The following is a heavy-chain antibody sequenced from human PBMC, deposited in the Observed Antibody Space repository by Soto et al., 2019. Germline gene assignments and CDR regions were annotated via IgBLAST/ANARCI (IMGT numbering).Heavy chain of an antibody. CDR1: GFTFSSYW. Sequence: GGSLRLSCAASGFTFSSYWMSWVRQAPGKGLEWVANIKQDGSEKYYVDSVKGRFTISGDNAKNSLYLQMNSLRAEDAAVYYCASHAVAGTLGDYWGQGTLVTVSS. V-gene: IGHV3-7*05. CDR3: ASHAVAGTLGDY. CDR2: IKQDGSEK. D-gene: IGHD6-19*01. J-gene: IGHJ4*02.